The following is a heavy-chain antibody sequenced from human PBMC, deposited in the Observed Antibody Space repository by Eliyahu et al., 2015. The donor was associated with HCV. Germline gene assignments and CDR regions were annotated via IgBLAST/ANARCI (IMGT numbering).Heavy chain of an antibody. CDR2: IYTSGST. Sequence: QVQLQESGPGLVKPSQTLSLTCTVSGGSISSGSYYWXWIRQPAGKGLEWIGRIYTSGSTNYNPSLKSRVTISVDTSKNQFSLKLSSVTAADTAVYYCARDRPLGPKGVDAFDIWGQGTMVTVSS. CDR3: ARDRPLGPKGVDAFDI. D-gene: IGHD7-27*01. V-gene: IGHV4-61*02. CDR1: GGSISSGSYY. J-gene: IGHJ3*02.